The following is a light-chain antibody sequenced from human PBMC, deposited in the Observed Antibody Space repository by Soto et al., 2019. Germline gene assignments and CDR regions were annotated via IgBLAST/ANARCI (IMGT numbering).Light chain of an antibody. CDR1: TSDVVGYNY. J-gene: IGLJ1*01. V-gene: IGLV2-8*01. CDR2: EVS. CDR3: SSDAGSNNYV. Sequence: QSAMPQPTSASGSPGQSVTISCTGTTSDVVGYNYVSWYQQHPGKAPKHIISEVSKRPSGVPDRFSGSKSGNTASLTVAGLQAEDEADYYCSSDAGSNNYVFGTGTKLTVL.